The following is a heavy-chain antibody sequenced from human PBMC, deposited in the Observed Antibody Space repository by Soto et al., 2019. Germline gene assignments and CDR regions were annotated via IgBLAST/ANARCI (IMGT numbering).Heavy chain of an antibody. V-gene: IGHV1-8*01. Sequence: GASVKVSCKASGYTFTSYDINWVRQATGQGLEWMGWMNPNSGNTGYAQKFQGRVTMTRNTSISTAYMELSSLRSEDTAVYYCARVITMVREIYYYYYMDVWGKGTTVTVSS. J-gene: IGHJ6*03. CDR3: ARVITMVREIYYYYYMDV. CDR1: GYTFTSYD. CDR2: MNPNSGNT. D-gene: IGHD3-10*01.